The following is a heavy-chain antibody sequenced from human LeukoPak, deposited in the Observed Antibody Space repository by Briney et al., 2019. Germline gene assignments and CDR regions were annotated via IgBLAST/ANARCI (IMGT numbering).Heavy chain of an antibody. CDR2: IYTSGST. Sequence: KTSQTLSLTCTVSGGSISSGSYYWSWIRQPAGKGLEWIGRIYTSGSTNYNPSLKSRVTMSVDTSKNQFSLKLSSVTAADTAVYYCARCNYYDSSGYYRAEYFQHWGQGTLVTVSS. J-gene: IGHJ1*01. CDR3: ARCNYYDSSGYYRAEYFQH. V-gene: IGHV4-61*02. CDR1: GGSISSGSYY. D-gene: IGHD3-22*01.